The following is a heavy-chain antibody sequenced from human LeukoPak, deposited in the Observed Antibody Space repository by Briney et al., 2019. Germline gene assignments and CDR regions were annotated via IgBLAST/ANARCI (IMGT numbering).Heavy chain of an antibody. V-gene: IGHV3-48*01. CDR1: GFTISSYT. Sequence: GGSLRLSCVASGFTISSYTMNWVRQAPGKGLEWISCISSDSKTIYYADSVKGRFTISRDNAKNSLYLQMNSLRAEDTAVYYCARDGQAVVVITGGYDYWGQGTLVTVSS. J-gene: IGHJ4*02. D-gene: IGHD3-22*01. CDR3: ARDGQAVVVITGGYDY. CDR2: ISSDSKTI.